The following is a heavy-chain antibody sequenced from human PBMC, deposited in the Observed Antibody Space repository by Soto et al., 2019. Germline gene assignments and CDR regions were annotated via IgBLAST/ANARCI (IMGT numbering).Heavy chain of an antibody. D-gene: IGHD3-10*01. V-gene: IGHV4-59*01. CDR1: GDSNSAYY. J-gene: IGHJ6*02. Sequence: PSETLSLTCTVSGDSNSAYYWTWIRQPPGKGLEWIGNIHHSGSTNYNPSLKSRVTISVDTSKNQFSLKLSSVTAADTAVYYCATEAVWFGHLSTYGMDVWGQGTTVTVSS. CDR2: IHHSGST. CDR3: ATEAVWFGHLSTYGMDV.